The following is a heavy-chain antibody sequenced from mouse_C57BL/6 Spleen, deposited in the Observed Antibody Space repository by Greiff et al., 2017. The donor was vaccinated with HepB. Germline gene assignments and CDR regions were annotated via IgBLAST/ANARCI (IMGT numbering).Heavy chain of an antibody. D-gene: IGHD2-5*01. CDR1: GFSLTSYG. J-gene: IGHJ4*01. Sequence: QVQLKESGPGLVQPSQSLSITCTVSGFSLTSYGVHWVRQSPAKGLEWLGVIWSGGSTDYNAAFISRLSISKDNSKSQVFFKMNSLQADDTAIYYWARDNSNYVDYYAMDYWGQGTSVTVSS. CDR2: IWSGGST. CDR3: ARDNSNYVDYYAMDY. V-gene: IGHV2-2*01.